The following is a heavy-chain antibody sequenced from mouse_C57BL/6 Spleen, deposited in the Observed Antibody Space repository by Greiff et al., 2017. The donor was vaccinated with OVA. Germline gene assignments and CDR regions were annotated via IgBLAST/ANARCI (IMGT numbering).Heavy chain of an antibody. D-gene: IGHD1-1*01. CDR1: GFSLTSYA. CDR2: IWTGGGT. CDR3: ARYYYGSSYEGDYFDY. V-gene: IGHV2-9-1*01. J-gene: IGHJ2*01. Sequence: VQLKESGPGLVAPSQSLSITCTVSGFSLTSYAISWVRQPPGKGLEWLGVIWTGGGTNYNSALKSRLSISKDNSKSQVFLKMNSLQTDDTARYYCARYYYGSSYEGDYFDYWGQGTTLTVSS.